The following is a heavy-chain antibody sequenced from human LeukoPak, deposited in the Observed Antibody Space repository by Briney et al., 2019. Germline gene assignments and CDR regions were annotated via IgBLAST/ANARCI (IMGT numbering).Heavy chain of an antibody. V-gene: IGHV4-59*08. CDR1: GGSISSYF. CDR2: IYYSGST. D-gene: IGHD2-15*01. Sequence: PSETLALTCTGSGGSISSYFWSWIRQPPGKGLEWVGYIYYSGSTNYNPSLKSRVTISVGTPKNQFSLKLRSVTAAHTAVYYCARQRRPGCSGGSCPPPPYYYYYGMDVWGQGTTVTVSS. CDR3: ARQRRPGCSGGSCPPPPYYYYYGMDV. J-gene: IGHJ6*02.